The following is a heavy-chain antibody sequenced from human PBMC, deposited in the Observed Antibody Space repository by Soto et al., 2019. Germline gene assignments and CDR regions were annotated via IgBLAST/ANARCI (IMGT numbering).Heavy chain of an antibody. CDR2: IYWDDDK. D-gene: IGHD6-19*01. CDR3: AHEIAVAATFSLGY. CDR1: GFSLSPSGVA. J-gene: IGHJ4*02. V-gene: IGHV2-5*02. Sequence: QITLKESGPTLVKPTQTLMLTCTFSGFSLSPSGVAVGWIRQPPGKALEWLAHIYWDDDKRYSPSLKRRLSITKGTSKNQVVLTMTNMDPVDTATYYCAHEIAVAATFSLGYWGQGILVSVSP.